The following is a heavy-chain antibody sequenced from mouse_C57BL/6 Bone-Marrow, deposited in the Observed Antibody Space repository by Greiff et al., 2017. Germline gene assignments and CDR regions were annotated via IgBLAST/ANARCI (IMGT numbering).Heavy chain of an antibody. D-gene: IGHD2-3*01. J-gene: IGHJ4*01. CDR2: IYPGSGST. CDR3: ARASDGYYYAMDY. CDR1: GYTFTSYW. V-gene: IGHV1-55*01. Sequence: VQLQQPGAELVKPGASVKMSCKASGYTFTSYWITWVKQRPGQGLEWIGDIYPGSGSTNYNEKFKSKATLTVDTSSSTAYMRLSSLTSEDSAVYYCARASDGYYYAMDYWGQGTSVTVSS.